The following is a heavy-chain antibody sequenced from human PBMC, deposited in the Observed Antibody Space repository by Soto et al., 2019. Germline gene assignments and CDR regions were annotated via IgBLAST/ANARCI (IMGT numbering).Heavy chain of an antibody. D-gene: IGHD6-13*01. CDR1: GYRFISYW. J-gene: IGHJ4*02. CDR2: IYPNDPDT. CDR3: ARRGAAAPFDY. Sequence: GESLKISCKGSGYRFISYWIAWLRQMPGKGLEWMGIIYPNDPDTRYSPSFQGQVTMSADKSMSTVYLHWSSLKASDTAIYYCARRGAAAPFDYWGQGTMVTVSS. V-gene: IGHV5-51*01.